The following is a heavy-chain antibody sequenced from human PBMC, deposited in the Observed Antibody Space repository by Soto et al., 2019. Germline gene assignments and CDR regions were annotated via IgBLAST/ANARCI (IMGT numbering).Heavy chain of an antibody. J-gene: IGHJ6*03. CDR2: ISYDGSNK. D-gene: IGHD3-16*02. Sequence: GGSLRLSCAASGFTFSSYGMHWVRQAPGKGLEWVAVISYDGSNKYYADSVKGRFTISRDNSKNTLYLQMNSLRAEDTAVYYCAKGASYRRNYYYYYMDVWGKGTTVTLS. CDR3: AKGASYRRNYYYYYMDV. V-gene: IGHV3-30*18. CDR1: GFTFSSYG.